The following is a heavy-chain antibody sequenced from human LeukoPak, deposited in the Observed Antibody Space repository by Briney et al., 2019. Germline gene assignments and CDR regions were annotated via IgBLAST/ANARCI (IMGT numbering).Heavy chain of an antibody. CDR1: GLTFSSFS. D-gene: IGHD2/OR15-2a*01. J-gene: IGHJ4*02. Sequence: GGSLRLSCAASGLTFSSFSMNWVRQAPGKGLEWVASIKQDGSEKYSVDSLKGRFTISRDNAKNSLYLQMNNLRAEDTAVYHCATGRILWKWGQGTLVTVSS. V-gene: IGHV3-7*01. CDR3: ATGRILWK. CDR2: IKQDGSEK.